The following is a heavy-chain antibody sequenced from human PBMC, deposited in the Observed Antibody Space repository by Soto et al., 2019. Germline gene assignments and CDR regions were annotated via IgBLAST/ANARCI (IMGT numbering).Heavy chain of an antibody. CDR1: GGSINSGGYS. CDR2: IYHTGTT. D-gene: IGHD3-10*01. CDR3: ARAVLDERLLWFGELFRSAPYYFDY. J-gene: IGHJ4*02. Sequence: SETLSLTCTVSGGSINSGGYSWTWIRQPPGKGLEWIGSIYHTGTTYYNPSLKSRVTISVDTSKNQFSLKLSSVTAADTAVYYCARAVLDERLLWFGELFRSAPYYFDYWGQGTLVTVSS. V-gene: IGHV4-30-2*01.